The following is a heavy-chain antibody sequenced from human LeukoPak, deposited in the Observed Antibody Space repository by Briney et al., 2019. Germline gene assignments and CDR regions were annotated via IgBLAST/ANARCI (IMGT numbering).Heavy chain of an antibody. J-gene: IGHJ3*02. CDR3: ARPRVGALSFDI. CDR1: GFTFSDHY. V-gene: IGHV3-72*01. CDR2: TRNKANSYTT. D-gene: IGHD1-26*01. Sequence: PGGSLRLSCAASGFTFSDHYMDWVRQAPGKGLEWVGRTRNKANSYTTEYAASVKGRFTISRDDSKNSLYLQMNNLKTEDTAVYYRARPRVGALSFDIWGQGTMVTVSS.